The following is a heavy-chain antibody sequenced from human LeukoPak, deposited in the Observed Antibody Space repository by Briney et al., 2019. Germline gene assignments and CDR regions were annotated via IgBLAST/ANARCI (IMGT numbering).Heavy chain of an antibody. Sequence: SETLSLTCAVYGGSFSGYYWSWIRQPPGKGLEWIGEINHSGSTNYNPSLKSRVTISVDTSKNQFSLKLSSVTAADTAVYYCARVPPPSSAYYIDYWGQGTLVTVSS. CDR2: INHSGST. V-gene: IGHV4-34*01. CDR1: GGSFSGYY. CDR3: ARVPPPSSAYYIDY. J-gene: IGHJ4*02.